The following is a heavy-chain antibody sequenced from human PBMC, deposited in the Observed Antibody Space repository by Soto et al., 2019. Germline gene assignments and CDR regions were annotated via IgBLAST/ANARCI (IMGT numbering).Heavy chain of an antibody. J-gene: IGHJ4*02. Sequence: HVQLRESGPGLVKPSDTLSLTCAVSGFSISGDNWWGWIRQAPGKGLEWIGYVSHTGFSHYNPSLESRVTLSVDTSKNLFSLKLTSVTAVETAVYYCVKQAGGYRPFDDWGQGTLVTVSS. CDR1: GFSISGDNW. D-gene: IGHD2-8*02. V-gene: IGHV4-28*01. CDR2: VSHTGFS. CDR3: VKQAGGYRPFDD.